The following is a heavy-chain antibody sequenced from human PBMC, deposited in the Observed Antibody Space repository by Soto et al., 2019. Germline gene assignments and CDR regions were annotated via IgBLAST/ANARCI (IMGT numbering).Heavy chain of an antibody. CDR3: ARMAVRYYYGMDV. CDR1: GYSFTSYW. CDR2: IYPGDSDT. V-gene: IGHV5-51*01. Sequence: GESLKISCKGSGYSFTSYWIGWVRQMPGKGLEWMGIIYPGDSDTRYSPSFQGQVTISADKSISTAYLQWSSLKASDTAMYYCARMAVRYYYGMDVWGQGTTVTVSS. J-gene: IGHJ6*02. D-gene: IGHD6-19*01.